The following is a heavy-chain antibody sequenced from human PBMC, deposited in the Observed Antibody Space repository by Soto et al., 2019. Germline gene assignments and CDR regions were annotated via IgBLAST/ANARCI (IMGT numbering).Heavy chain of an antibody. CDR1: GGSITSWGYS. V-gene: IGHV4-30-2*06. CDR2: IYQGGSA. CDR3: ARAFYGVDL. J-gene: IGHJ6*02. Sequence: SETLSLTCTVSGGSITSWGYSWSWIRQSPGQGLEWIGYIYQGGSAYYNPSLKTRVTILVDRSNNQFSLNLTSVTAADTAVYYCARAFYGVDLWGQATTVTVSS.